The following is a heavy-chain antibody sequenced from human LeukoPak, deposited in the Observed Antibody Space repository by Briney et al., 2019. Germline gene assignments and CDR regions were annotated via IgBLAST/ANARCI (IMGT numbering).Heavy chain of an antibody. V-gene: IGHV3-7*01. CDR3: ARDRVVGATYYFDY. CDR2: IKQDGSEK. Sequence: GGSLRLSCAASGFTFSSYWMSWVRQAPGKGLEWVANIKQDGSEKYYVDSVKCRFTISRDNAKNSLYLQMNSLRAEDTAVYYCARDRVVGATYYFDYWGQGTLVTVSS. J-gene: IGHJ4*02. D-gene: IGHD1-26*01. CDR1: GFTFSSYW.